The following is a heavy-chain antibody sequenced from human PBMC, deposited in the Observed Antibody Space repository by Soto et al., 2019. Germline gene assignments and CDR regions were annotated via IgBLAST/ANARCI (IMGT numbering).Heavy chain of an antibody. CDR2: IYWNDDK. V-gene: IGHV2-5*01. D-gene: IGHD1-26*01. Sequence: QITLKESGPTLVKPTQTLTLTCTFSGFSLSTSRVGVGWIRQPPGKALEWLALIYWNDDKRYNPSLKSRLTFTKDTTKNQVVLTMTNMDPVDTATYYCAHILHSGSSRYWGQVTLVTVSS. CDR3: AHILHSGSSRY. CDR1: GFSLSTSRVG. J-gene: IGHJ4*02.